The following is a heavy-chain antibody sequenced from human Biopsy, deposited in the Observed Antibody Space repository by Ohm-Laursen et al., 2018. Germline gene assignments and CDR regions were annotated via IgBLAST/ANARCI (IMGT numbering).Heavy chain of an antibody. CDR1: GGSVSDSFHF. Sequence: GTLSLTCSVSGGSVSDSFHFWSWIRQPPGKGLEWIANVYDSGTTNYNPSLKSRVTISKDTSKNQFSLQVNSVTAADTAVYYCARTPRDSFWSGSYKRGLWFDPWGQGTLVIVSS. V-gene: IGHV4-61*01. CDR2: VYDSGTT. CDR3: ARTPRDSFWSGSYKRGLWFDP. J-gene: IGHJ5*02. D-gene: IGHD3-3*01.